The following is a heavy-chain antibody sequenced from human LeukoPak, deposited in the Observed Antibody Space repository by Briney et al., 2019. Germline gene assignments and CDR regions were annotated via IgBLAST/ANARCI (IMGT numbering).Heavy chain of an antibody. Sequence: GGSLRLSCAASGFTFITYAMTWVRQAPGKGLDWVSTISAGGAGTYYADSVKGRFTISRDNSKNTLYLQMNSLRAEDTALYYCVKGYSSGWTREYYGMDVWGQGTKVSVSS. D-gene: IGHD6-19*01. CDR3: VKGYSSGWTREYYGMDV. CDR1: GFTFITYA. V-gene: IGHV3-23*01. CDR2: ISAGGAGT. J-gene: IGHJ6*02.